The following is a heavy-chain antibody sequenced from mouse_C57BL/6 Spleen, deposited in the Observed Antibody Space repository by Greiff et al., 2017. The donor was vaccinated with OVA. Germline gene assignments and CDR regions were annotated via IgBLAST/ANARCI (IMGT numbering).Heavy chain of an antibody. V-gene: IGHV1-61*01. CDR1: GYTFTSYW. CDR2: IYPSDSET. CDR3: ARIEGHYAMDY. D-gene: IGHD3-3*01. Sequence: VQLQQPGAELVRPGSSVKLSCKASGYTFTSYWMDWVKQRPGQGLEWIGNIYPSDSETHYNQKFKDKATLTVDKSSSTAYMQLSSLTSEDSAVYYCARIEGHYAMDYWGQGTSVTVSS. J-gene: IGHJ4*01.